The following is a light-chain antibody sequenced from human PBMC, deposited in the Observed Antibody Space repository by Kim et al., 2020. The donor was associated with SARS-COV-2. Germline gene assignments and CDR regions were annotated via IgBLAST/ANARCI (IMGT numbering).Light chain of an antibody. CDR1: NIGSKS. CDR3: QVWESTSDHYV. Sequence: SYELTQPPSVSVAPGKTAKITCGENNIGSKSVHWYQQKPGQAPVLVIYYDSDRPSGIPERFSGSNSGDTATLTISRVEAGDEADYYCQVWESTSDHYVFG. CDR2: YDS. J-gene: IGLJ1*01. V-gene: IGLV3-21*01.